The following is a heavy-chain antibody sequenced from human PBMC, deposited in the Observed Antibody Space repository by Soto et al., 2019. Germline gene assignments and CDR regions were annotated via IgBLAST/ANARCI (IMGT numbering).Heavy chain of an antibody. J-gene: IGHJ6*03. CDR2: INDSGNI. V-gene: IGHV4-34*01. D-gene: IGHD3-10*01. Sequence: QVQLQQWGAGLLKPSETLSLTCAVYGGSFSGYQWSWIRQTPGKGLEWIGEINDSGNINYNPSLKSRVTILGDTAKKQISLKLSSVTAADPAVYYCARGLILWFGELSRRGGYYYFMDVWGKGTTVTVSS. CDR1: GGSFSGYQ. CDR3: ARGLILWFGELSRRGGYYYFMDV.